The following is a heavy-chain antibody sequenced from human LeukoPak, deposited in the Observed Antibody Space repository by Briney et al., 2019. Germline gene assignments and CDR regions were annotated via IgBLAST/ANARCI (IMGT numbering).Heavy chain of an antibody. CDR2: INPSGGST. Sequence: ASVKVSCKASGYTFTSYDINWVRQATGQGLEWMGIINPSGGSTTYAQKFQGRVTMTRDMSTSTVYMEPSSLRSEDTAVFYCARPSWVKNAFDIWGQGTMVTVSS. CDR1: GYTFTSYD. D-gene: IGHD1-26*01. J-gene: IGHJ3*02. CDR3: ARPSWVKNAFDI. V-gene: IGHV1-46*01.